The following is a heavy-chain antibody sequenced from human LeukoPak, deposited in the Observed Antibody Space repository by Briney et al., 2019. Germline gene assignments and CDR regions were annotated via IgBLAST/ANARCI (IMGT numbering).Heavy chain of an antibody. CDR1: GYSISSGYY. J-gene: IGHJ4*02. CDR3: ARDERYYYDSSGYLD. D-gene: IGHD3-22*01. CDR2: IYHSGST. V-gene: IGHV4-38-2*02. Sequence: PSETLSLTCTVSGYSISSGYYWGWIRQPPGKGLEWIGSIYHSGSTYYNPSLKSRVTISVDTSKNQFSLKLSSVTAADTAVYYCARDERYYYDSSGYLDWGQGTLVTVSS.